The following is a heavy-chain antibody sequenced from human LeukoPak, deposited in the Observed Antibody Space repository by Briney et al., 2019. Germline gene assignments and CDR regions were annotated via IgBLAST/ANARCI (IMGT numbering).Heavy chain of an antibody. V-gene: IGHV1-18*01. CDR2: ISAYNGNT. J-gene: IGHJ6*03. CDR1: GYTFTTYG. Sequence: ASVKVSCKASGYTFTTYGISWLRQAPVQGLEWMGWISAYNGNTNYAQKLQDRVTMTTDTSTSTAYMELRSLRSDDTAVYYCARGRYCSSTSCYKVYYYYMDVWGKGTTVTVSS. D-gene: IGHD2-2*02. CDR3: ARGRYCSSTSCYKVYYYYMDV.